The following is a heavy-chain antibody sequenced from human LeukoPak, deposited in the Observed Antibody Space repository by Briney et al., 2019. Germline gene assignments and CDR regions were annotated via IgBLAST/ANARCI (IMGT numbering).Heavy chain of an antibody. CDR1: GGSISSGSYY. CDR2: IYTSGST. Sequence: PSETLSLTCTVSGGSISSGSYYWSWIRQPAGKGLEWIGRIYTSGSTNYNPSLKSRVTISVDTSKNQFSLKLSSVTAADTAVCYCARDQPPPWGYGSGSYNWFDPWGQGTLVTVSS. V-gene: IGHV4-61*02. J-gene: IGHJ5*02. D-gene: IGHD3-10*01. CDR3: ARDQPPPWGYGSGSYNWFDP.